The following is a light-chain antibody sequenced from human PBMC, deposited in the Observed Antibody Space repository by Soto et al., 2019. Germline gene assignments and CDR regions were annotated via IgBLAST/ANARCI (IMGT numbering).Light chain of an antibody. CDR2: DAS. Sequence: VMTQFPATLSLSPGERATLSCGASQSVYSSLAWYQQKPGQAPRLLIYDASTRATGIPARFSGSGSGTDFTLTITSLENEDFAVYYCQQRSNWTPTFGQGTKVDIK. CDR1: QSVYSS. J-gene: IGKJ1*01. V-gene: IGKV3-11*01. CDR3: QQRSNWTPT.